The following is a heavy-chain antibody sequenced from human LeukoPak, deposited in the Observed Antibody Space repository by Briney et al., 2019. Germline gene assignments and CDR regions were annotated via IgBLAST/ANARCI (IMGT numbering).Heavy chain of an antibody. CDR2: ISGRSDDE. CDR3: ARDWDDRTDCFDP. CDR1: GYTFTTYG. Sequence: ASVKVSCKASGYTFTTYGISWVRQAPGHGLEWMGYISGRSDDENYADNFQGRLTMTTDTSTNTAYMELRSLTSDDTAVYYCARDWDDRTDCFDPWGQGTLVTVSS. V-gene: IGHV1-18*01. J-gene: IGHJ5*02. D-gene: IGHD1-26*01.